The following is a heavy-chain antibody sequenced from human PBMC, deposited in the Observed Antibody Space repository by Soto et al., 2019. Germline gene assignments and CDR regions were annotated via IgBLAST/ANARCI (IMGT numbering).Heavy chain of an antibody. CDR2: ISGNGGST. CDR1: GFSFRSYV. Sequence: EVQLVESGGGLVQPGGSLRLSCAASGFSFRSYVMYWVRQAPGKGLEYVSSISGNGGSTYYANSVKGRFTISRDNSKNTLYLKMGSLRAEDMAVYYCARVDYYGSGSYSSYYFDYWRQGSLVTVSS. J-gene: IGHJ4*02. D-gene: IGHD3-10*01. V-gene: IGHV3-64*01. CDR3: ARVDYYGSGSYSSYYFDY.